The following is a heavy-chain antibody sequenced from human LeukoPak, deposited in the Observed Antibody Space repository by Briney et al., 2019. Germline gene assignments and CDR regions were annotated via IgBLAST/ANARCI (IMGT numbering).Heavy chain of an antibody. CDR3: GDSYGPQAPLYY. D-gene: IGHD5-18*01. V-gene: IGHV1-18*01. CDR2: ISAYDGNT. Sequence: ASVKVSCKASGYTFTSYGISWVRQAPGQGLEWMGWISAYDGNTNYAQKLQGRVTMTTDTSTSTAYMELRSLRSDDTAVYYCGDSYGPQAPLYYWGQGTLVTVSS. CDR1: GYTFTSYG. J-gene: IGHJ4*02.